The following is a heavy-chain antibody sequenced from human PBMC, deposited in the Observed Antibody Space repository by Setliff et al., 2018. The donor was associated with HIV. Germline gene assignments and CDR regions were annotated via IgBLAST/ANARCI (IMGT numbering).Heavy chain of an antibody. V-gene: IGHV4-59*01. J-gene: IGHJ6*02. CDR2: IYSSGST. CDR3: ARVKYSYAQGFYYGMDV. CDR1: GGSTSSYY. Sequence: SETLSLTCTVSGGSTSSYYWNWIRQPPGKGLEWIGYIYSSGSTNYNPSLKSRVSISVDTSKNKFSLKVTSVTAADTAMYYCARVKYSYAQGFYYGMDVWGQGTTVTVSS. D-gene: IGHD2-2*01.